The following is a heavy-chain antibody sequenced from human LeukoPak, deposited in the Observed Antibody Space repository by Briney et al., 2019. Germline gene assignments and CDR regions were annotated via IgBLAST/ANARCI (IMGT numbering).Heavy chain of an antibody. V-gene: IGHV4-4*07. CDR3: ARVRGSSGSYEYYHYMDV. CDR2: IYTSGST. CDR1: GGSISYFY. Sequence: SETLSLACTVSGGSISYFYWSWIRQPAGKGLEWIGRIYTSGSTNYNPSLKSRVTMSVDTSKKQFSLKLSSVTAADTAVYYCARVRGSSGSYEYYHYMDVWGKGTTVTISS. J-gene: IGHJ6*03. D-gene: IGHD1-26*01.